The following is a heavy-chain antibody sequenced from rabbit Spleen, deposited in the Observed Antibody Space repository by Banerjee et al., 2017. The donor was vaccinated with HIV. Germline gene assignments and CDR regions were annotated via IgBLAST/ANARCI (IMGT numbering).Heavy chain of an antibody. V-gene: IGHV1S45*01. J-gene: IGHJ3*01. Sequence: EESGGDLVKPEGSLTLTCTASGFTISSSYWICWVRQAPGKGLEWIGCIDTGSSGFTYFATWAKGRFTCSKTSSTTVTLQMTRLTAADTATYFCARDTSSSFSSYGMDLWGQGTLVTVS. CDR1: GFTISSSYW. CDR3: ARDTSSSFSSYGMDL. CDR2: IDTGSSGFT. D-gene: IGHD1-1*01.